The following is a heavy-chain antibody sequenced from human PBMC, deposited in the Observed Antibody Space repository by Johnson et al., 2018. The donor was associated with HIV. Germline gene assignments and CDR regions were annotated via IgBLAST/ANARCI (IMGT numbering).Heavy chain of an antibody. D-gene: IGHD1-7*01. Sequence: QVQLVESGGGVVQPGRSLRLSCAASGFTFSSYAMHWVRQAPGKGLEWVAVISYDGSNKYYADSVKGRFTISRDNSKNTLYLQMNSLRAEDTAVYYCARDWNNWNYGVPDAFDIWGQGTMVTVSS. CDR3: ARDWNNWNYGVPDAFDI. CDR1: GFTFSSYA. V-gene: IGHV3-30*04. CDR2: ISYDGSNK. J-gene: IGHJ3*02.